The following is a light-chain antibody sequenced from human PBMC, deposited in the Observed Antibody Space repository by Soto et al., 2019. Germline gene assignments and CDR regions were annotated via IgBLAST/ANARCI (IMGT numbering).Light chain of an antibody. CDR1: QGTSNY. Sequence: DIQMTQSPSSLSASVGDRVTITCRASQGTSNYLAWYQQKPGKVPKLLIYAASTLQSGVPSRFRGSGSGTYFTLTINSLQPEYVATYYCQKYNSAPTWTFGQGTKVEIK. V-gene: IGKV1-27*01. CDR3: QKYNSAPTWT. CDR2: AAS. J-gene: IGKJ1*01.